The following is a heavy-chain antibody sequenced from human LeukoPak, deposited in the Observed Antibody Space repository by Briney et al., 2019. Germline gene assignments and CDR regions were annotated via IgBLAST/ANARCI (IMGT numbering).Heavy chain of an antibody. CDR3: ARSTNSEWLLNDY. CDR2: IYHSGST. V-gene: IGHV4-30-4*02. Sequence: PSETLSLTCTVSGGSISSGDYYWSWIRQPPGKGLEWIGHIYHSGSTYYNPSLKSRVTISIDTSKNQFSLKLSSVTAADTAVYYCARSTNSEWLLNDYWGQGTLVTVSS. D-gene: IGHD3-3*01. CDR1: GGSISSGDYY. J-gene: IGHJ4*02.